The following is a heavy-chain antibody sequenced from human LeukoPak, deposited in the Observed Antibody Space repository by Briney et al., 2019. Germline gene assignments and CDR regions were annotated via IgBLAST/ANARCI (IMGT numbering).Heavy chain of an antibody. CDR3: ARGSIVGWFDP. Sequence: SETLSLTCAVDGASLSGFFWNWIRQSPGRGLEWIGEMNQGGGARFNPSLESRVIIAVDTSKNQFTLKVNSVTDADTAVYYCARGSIVGWFDPWGQGTLVTVSS. CDR1: GASLSGFF. J-gene: IGHJ5*02. D-gene: IGHD1-26*01. CDR2: MNQGGGA. V-gene: IGHV4-34*01.